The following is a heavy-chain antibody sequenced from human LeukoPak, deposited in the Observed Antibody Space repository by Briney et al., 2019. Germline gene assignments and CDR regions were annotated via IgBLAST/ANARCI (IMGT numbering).Heavy chain of an antibody. CDR1: GFTFSSYA. CDR3: ARAMVRGVNNYYYGMDV. Sequence: GGSLRLSCAASGFTFSSYAMHWVRQAPGKGLGWVAVISYDGSNKYYADSVKGRFTISRDNSKNTLYLQMNSLRAEDTAVYYCARAMVRGVNNYYYGMDVWGQGTTVTVSS. J-gene: IGHJ6*02. D-gene: IGHD3-10*01. CDR2: ISYDGSNK. V-gene: IGHV3-30-3*01.